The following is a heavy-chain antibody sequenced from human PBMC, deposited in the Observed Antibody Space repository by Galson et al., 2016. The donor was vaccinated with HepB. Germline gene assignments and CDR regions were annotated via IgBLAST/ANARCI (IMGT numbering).Heavy chain of an antibody. CDR3: ARDLPYYSGSGSYGWFDP. CDR1: GGTFGTYV. Sequence: SVKVSCKASGGTFGTYVISWVRQAPGQGLEWMGGIIPMFGTANYAQKFQGRVTITADESTSTAYLELSSLRSKDTAVYYCARDLPYYSGSGSYGWFDPWGQGTLVTVSS. D-gene: IGHD3-10*01. J-gene: IGHJ5*02. V-gene: IGHV1-69*13. CDR2: IIPMFGTA.